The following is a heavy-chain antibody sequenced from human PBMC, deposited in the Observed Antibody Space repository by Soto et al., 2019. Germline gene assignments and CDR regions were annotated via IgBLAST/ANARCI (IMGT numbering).Heavy chain of an antibody. CDR1: GFILSDYA. Sequence: EVQLLESGGGLVQPGGSLRLSCAASGFILSDYAMNWVRQAPGKGLEGVSDTSGGGETHYTESVKGRFTVSRDSSRNTMYLQMNSLRVDDTAIYYCAKRARDGYNSPFDYWGQGILVTVSS. J-gene: IGHJ4*02. D-gene: IGHD5-12*01. CDR2: TSGGGET. CDR3: AKRARDGYNSPFDY. V-gene: IGHV3-23*01.